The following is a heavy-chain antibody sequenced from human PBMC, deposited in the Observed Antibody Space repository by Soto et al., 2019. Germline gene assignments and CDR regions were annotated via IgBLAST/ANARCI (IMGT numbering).Heavy chain of an antibody. D-gene: IGHD3-22*01. CDR3: ARQIYDSDTGPNFQYYFDS. J-gene: IGHJ4*02. Sequence: FAGYWITWVRQKPGKGLEWMGRIDPSDSQTYYSPSFRGHVTISVTKSITTVFLQWSSLRASDTAMYYCARQIYDSDTGPNFQYYFDSWGQGTPVTVSS. CDR2: IDPSDSQT. CDR1: FAGYW. V-gene: IGHV5-10-1*01.